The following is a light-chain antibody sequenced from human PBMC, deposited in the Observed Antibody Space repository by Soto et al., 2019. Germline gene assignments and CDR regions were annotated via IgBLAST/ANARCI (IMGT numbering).Light chain of an antibody. Sequence: DIQMTQSPSTLSASVGDGVTITCRASQNVNSWLAWYQQKPGKAPKLLIYKASSLESGVPSRFGGSGSGTEFTLTISSLQPDDFAAYYCQQYEIYPITFGQGTRLEIK. J-gene: IGKJ5*01. CDR3: QQYEIYPIT. V-gene: IGKV1-5*03. CDR2: KAS. CDR1: QNVNSW.